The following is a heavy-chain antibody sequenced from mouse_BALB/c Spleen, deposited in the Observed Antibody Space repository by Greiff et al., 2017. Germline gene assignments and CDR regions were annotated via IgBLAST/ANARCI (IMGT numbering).Heavy chain of an antibody. Sequence: VQLQQSGAELMKPGASVKISCKATGYTFSSYWIEWVKQRPGHGLEWIGEILPGSGSTNYNEKFKGKATFTADTSSNTAYMQLSSLTSEDSAVYYCARLSSGYFYYYAMDYWGQGTSVTVSS. CDR1: GYTFSSYW. CDR2: ILPGSGST. J-gene: IGHJ4*01. D-gene: IGHD3-1*01. CDR3: ARLSSGYFYYYAMDY. V-gene: IGHV1-9*01.